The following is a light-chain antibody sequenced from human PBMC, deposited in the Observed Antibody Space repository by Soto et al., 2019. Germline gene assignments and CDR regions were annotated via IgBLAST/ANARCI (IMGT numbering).Light chain of an antibody. CDR3: SSYTSAFTLV. CDR1: SSDVGFHNY. J-gene: IGLJ2*01. CDR2: EAT. Sequence: QSALTQPASVSGSPGQSITISCTGSSSDVGFHNYVAWYQQRPGEVPKLIISEATNRPSGVSGRFSGSKSGNTASLTVAGLQAEDEGHYYWSSYTSAFTLVFGGGTKLTVL. V-gene: IGLV2-14*01.